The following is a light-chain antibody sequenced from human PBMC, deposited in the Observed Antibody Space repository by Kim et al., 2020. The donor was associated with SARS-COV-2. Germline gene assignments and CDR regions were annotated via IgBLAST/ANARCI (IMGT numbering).Light chain of an antibody. CDR3: QQYVGSPT. Sequence: LPPGERATLSCRASQSFTSGYLAWYQQKPGQAPRLLIYGASNRATGIPDRFSGSGSGTDFTLTISRLEPEDFAVYYCQQYVGSPTFGQGTKVEIK. V-gene: IGKV3-20*01. CDR1: QSFTSGY. CDR2: GAS. J-gene: IGKJ2*01.